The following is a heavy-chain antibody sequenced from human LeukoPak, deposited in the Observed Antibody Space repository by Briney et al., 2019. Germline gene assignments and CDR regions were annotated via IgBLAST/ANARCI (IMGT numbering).Heavy chain of an antibody. CDR3: ARVSLANPYYYFWSGYYSGEFDY. J-gene: IGHJ4*02. V-gene: IGHV1-69*02. Sequence: ASVKVSCKASGGTFSSYTISWVRQAPGQGLEWMGRIIPILGIANYAQKFQGRVTITADKSTSTAYMELSSLRSEDTAVYYCARVSLANPYYYFWSGYYSGEFDYWGQGTLVTVSS. CDR2: IIPILGIA. CDR1: GGTFSSYT. D-gene: IGHD3-3*01.